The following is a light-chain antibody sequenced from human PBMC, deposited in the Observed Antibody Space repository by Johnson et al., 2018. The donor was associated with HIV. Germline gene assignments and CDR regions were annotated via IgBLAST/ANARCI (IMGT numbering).Light chain of an antibody. J-gene: IGLJ1*01. CDR2: END. V-gene: IGLV1-51*02. Sequence: QSVLTQPPSVSAAPGQKVTISCSGSSSNIGRNYVSWYQQLPGTAPKLLIYENDKRPSGIPDRFSGSKSGTSATLGITGLQTGDEADYYCGTWDNSLSIGGVFGSATKVTVL. CDR1: SSNIGRNY. CDR3: GTWDNSLSIGGV.